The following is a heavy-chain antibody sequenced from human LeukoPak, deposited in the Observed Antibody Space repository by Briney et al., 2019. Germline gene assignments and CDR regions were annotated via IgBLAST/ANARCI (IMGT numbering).Heavy chain of an antibody. D-gene: IGHD3-16*02. V-gene: IGHV3-23*01. Sequence: GGSLRLSCAASGFTFSSYAMCWVRQAPGKGLEWVSAISGSGGSTYYADSVKGRFTISRDNSKNTLYLQMNSLRAGYTAVYYCATPLYDYVWGSYRYWGQGTLVTVSS. CDR1: GFTFSSYA. CDR2: ISGSGGST. CDR3: ATPLYDYVWGSYRY. J-gene: IGHJ4*02.